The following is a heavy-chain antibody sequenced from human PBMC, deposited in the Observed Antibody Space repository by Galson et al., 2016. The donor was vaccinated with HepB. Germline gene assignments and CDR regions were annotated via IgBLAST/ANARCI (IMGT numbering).Heavy chain of an antibody. D-gene: IGHD2-15*01. Sequence: SCKASGYTFTSYDINWVRQATGQGLEWMGWMTPDSGNTGYAQRFQGRVTMTRDTSISTAYMELSSLRSEDTGVYYCARVECGSYGYLKYGMDVWGQGTTVTVSS. CDR1: GYTFTSYD. V-gene: IGHV1-8*01. CDR3: ARVECGSYGYLKYGMDV. J-gene: IGHJ6*02. CDR2: MTPDSGNT.